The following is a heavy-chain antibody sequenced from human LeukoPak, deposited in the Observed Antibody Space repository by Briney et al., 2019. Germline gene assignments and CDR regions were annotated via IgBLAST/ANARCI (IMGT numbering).Heavy chain of an antibody. J-gene: IGHJ4*02. CDR3: ARGGVGSGYDFIHDY. V-gene: IGHV3-23*01. CDR1: GFTYRSHA. D-gene: IGHD5-12*01. Sequence: PGGSLRLSCAVSGFTYRSHAMSWVRQAPGKGLEWVSVISGSSDNTYYADSVKGRFTISRDNSKNTLYLQMNNLRTEDTAVYYCARGGVGSGYDFIHDYWGQGTLITVSS. CDR2: ISGSSDNT.